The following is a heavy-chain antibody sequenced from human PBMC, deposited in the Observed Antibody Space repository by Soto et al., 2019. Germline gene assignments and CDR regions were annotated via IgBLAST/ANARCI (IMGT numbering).Heavy chain of an antibody. CDR2: ISSSSSTI. CDR1: GFTFSSYS. D-gene: IGHD3-10*01. J-gene: IGHJ4*02. V-gene: IGHV3-48*01. Sequence: GGSLRLSCAASGFTFSSYSMNWVRQAPGKGLEWVSYISSSSSTIYYADSVKGRFTISRDNAKNSLYLQMNSLRAEDTAVYYCARGGSGSYLAYFDYWGQGTLVTVSS. CDR3: ARGGSGSYLAYFDY.